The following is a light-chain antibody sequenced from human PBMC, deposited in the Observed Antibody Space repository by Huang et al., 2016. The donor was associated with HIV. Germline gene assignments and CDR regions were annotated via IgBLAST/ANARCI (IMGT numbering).Light chain of an antibody. J-gene: IGKJ4*01. CDR2: CAS. CDR3: QQYDNWPPLT. Sequence: IMMTQSPTTLSVSPGDRATLSCRASHSVGSNLAWYQHKLGQAPRLLIYCASARATGIPSGFSGTGSGTECTLTIRSVQSEDFALYYCQQYDNWPPLTFGGGTKVEIK. CDR1: HSVGSN. V-gene: IGKV3-15*01.